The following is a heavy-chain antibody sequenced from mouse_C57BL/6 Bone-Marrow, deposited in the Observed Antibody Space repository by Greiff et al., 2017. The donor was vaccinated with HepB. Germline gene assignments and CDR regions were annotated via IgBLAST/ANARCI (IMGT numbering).Heavy chain of an antibody. J-gene: IGHJ3*01. CDR2: IDPETGGT. Sequence: VQLQESGAELVRPGASVTLSCKASGYTFTDYEMHWVKQTPVHGLAWIGAIDPETGGTAYNQKFKGKAILTADKSSSTAYMELRSLTSEDSAVYYCTPYDYDVGAWFAYWGQGTLVTVSA. CDR3: TPYDYDVGAWFAY. V-gene: IGHV1-15*01. D-gene: IGHD2-4*01. CDR1: GYTFTDYE.